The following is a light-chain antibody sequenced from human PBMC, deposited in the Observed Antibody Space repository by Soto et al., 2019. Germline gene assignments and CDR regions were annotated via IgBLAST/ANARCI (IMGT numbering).Light chain of an antibody. V-gene: IGKV3-20*01. Sequence: EIVLTQSPVTLSLSPGERATLSCRASQSVRRNYLAWYQQKPGQAPRLIIYGASSRATDIPDRFSGSGSGTDFSLTISRLEPEDFAVYSCQQNGSTPPTFGQGTKVEIK. CDR1: QSVRRNY. J-gene: IGKJ1*01. CDR3: QQNGSTPPT. CDR2: GAS.